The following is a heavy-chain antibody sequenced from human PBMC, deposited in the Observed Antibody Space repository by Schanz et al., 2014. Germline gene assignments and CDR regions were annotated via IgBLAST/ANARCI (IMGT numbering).Heavy chain of an antibody. CDR2: IWYDGNNK. J-gene: IGHJ6*02. CDR3: AKDPYGMDV. V-gene: IGHV3-33*06. CDR1: GFTFSSYG. Sequence: QVQLVESGGGVVQPGRSLRLSCAASGFTFSSYGMHWVRQAPGKGLEWVAVIWYDGNNKFYADSVKGRFIISRDNSKNTLDLQMNSLRAEDTAVYYCAKDPYGMDVWGQGTTVTVSS.